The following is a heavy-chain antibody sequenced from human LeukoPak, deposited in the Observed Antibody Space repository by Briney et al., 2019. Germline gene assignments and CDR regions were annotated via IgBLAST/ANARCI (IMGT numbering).Heavy chain of an antibody. CDR1: GFTFSSFA. J-gene: IGHJ4*02. V-gene: IGHV3-23*01. CDR2: MSDSGGYT. CDR3: AKLGNFASGSYSD. D-gene: IGHD3-10*01. Sequence: GGSLRLSCAASGFTFSSFAMNWLGQAPGRGVDGVSTMSDSGGYTYYADSVKGRFTISRDNSKNTLYLHMNSLRAEDTAVYYCAKLGNFASGSYSDWGQGTLVTVSS.